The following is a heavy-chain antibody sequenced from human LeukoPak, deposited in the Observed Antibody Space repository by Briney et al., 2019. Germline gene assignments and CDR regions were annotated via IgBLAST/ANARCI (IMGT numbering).Heavy chain of an antibody. CDR2: IRYDGSNK. CDR1: GFTFSSYG. V-gene: IGHV3-30*02. J-gene: IGHJ3*02. CDR3: ARDVYYYDSSHSRAFDI. D-gene: IGHD3-22*01. Sequence: GGSLRLSCAASGFTFSSYGMHWVRPAPGKGLGWVAFIRYDGSNKYSADSVKGRFTISRDNSKNTLYLQMNSLRAEDTAVYYCARDVYYYDSSHSRAFDIWGQGTMVTVSS.